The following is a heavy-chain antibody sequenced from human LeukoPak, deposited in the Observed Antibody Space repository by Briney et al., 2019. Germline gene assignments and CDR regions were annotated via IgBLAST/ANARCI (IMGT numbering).Heavy chain of an antibody. V-gene: IGHV3-7*01. J-gene: IGHJ5*02. CDR2: INEDGSEK. D-gene: IGHD3-10*01. CDR3: ATSSYSCSSS. Sequence: GGSLRPSCAASGFTFTNYWMIWVRQAPGKGLEWAANINEDGSEKYYVGSVEGRFTISRDNAKNSVFLQMNSLRADDTAMYYCATSSYSCSSSWGQGTLVTFSS. CDR1: GFTFTNYW.